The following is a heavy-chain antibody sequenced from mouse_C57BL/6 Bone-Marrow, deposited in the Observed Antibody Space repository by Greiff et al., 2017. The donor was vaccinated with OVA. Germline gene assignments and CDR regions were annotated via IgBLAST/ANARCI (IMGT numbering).Heavy chain of an antibody. D-gene: IGHD1-1*01. Sequence: QVHVKQPGAELVKPGASVKMSCKASGYTFTSYWITWVKQRPGQGLEWIGDIYPGSGSTNYNEKFKSKAPLTVDTSSSTAYMQLSSLTSDDSAVYYCANSYPYYYAMDYWGQGTSVTGSA. V-gene: IGHV1-55*01. J-gene: IGHJ4*01. CDR2: IYPGSGST. CDR1: GYTFTSYW. CDR3: ANSYPYYYAMDY.